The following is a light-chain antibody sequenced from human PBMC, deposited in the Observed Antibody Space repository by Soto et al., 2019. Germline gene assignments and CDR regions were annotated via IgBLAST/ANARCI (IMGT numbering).Light chain of an antibody. CDR3: QQYGSSPPIT. CDR2: GAS. V-gene: IGKV3-20*01. Sequence: EVVWTKFPGTLSLSPGERATLSCRASHSVSSSYLAWYQQKPGQAPRLLIYGASSRATGIPDRFSGSGSGTDFTLTISRLEPEDFAVYYCQQYGSSPPITFGQGTRLEIK. J-gene: IGKJ5*01. CDR1: HSVSSSY.